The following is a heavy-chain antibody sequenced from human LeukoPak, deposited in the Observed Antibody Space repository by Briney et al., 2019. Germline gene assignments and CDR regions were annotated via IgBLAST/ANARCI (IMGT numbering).Heavy chain of an antibody. Sequence: SQTLSLTCTVSGGSISSGDYYWGWIRQPPGKGLEWIGYIYYNEDTYYNPSLKSRVTVSVDTSKNHFSLKLTSVTAADTAVYYCARTTYYGGTGYFDLWGRGTLVTVSS. CDR1: GGSISSGDYY. D-gene: IGHD4-23*01. CDR3: ARTTYYGGTGYFDL. J-gene: IGHJ2*01. V-gene: IGHV4-30-4*01. CDR2: IYYNEDT.